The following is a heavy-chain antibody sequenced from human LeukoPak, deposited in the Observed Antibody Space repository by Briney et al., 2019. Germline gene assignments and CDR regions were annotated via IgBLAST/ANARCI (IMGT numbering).Heavy chain of an antibody. D-gene: IGHD2-8*01. CDR1: GFTFSSYS. Sequence: GGSLRLSCAASGFTFSSYSMNWVRQAPGKGLEWVSSISSGSTYISYADSVKGRFTISRDNAKNSLYLQMNSLRADETAVYYCARDWVNINVYYFDYWGQGTLVTVSS. J-gene: IGHJ4*02. V-gene: IGHV3-21*01. CDR3: ARDWVNINVYYFDY. CDR2: ISSGSTYI.